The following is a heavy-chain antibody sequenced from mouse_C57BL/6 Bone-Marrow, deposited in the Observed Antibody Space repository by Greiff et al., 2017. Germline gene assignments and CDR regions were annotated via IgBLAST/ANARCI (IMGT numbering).Heavy chain of an antibody. D-gene: IGHD4-1*01. CDR1: GYTFTSYW. Sequence: QVQLKQPGAELVKPGASVKMSCKASGYTFTSYWITWVKQRPGQGLEWIGDIYPGSGSTNYNETFKSKATLTVDTSSSTAYMQLSSLTSEDSAVYYCARRGTGNCDYWGQGTTLTGSS. CDR3: ARRGTGNCDY. J-gene: IGHJ2*01. CDR2: IYPGSGST. V-gene: IGHV1-55*01.